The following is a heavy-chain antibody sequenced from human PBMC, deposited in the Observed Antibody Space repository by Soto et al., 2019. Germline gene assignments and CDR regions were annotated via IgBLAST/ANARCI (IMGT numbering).Heavy chain of an antibody. Sequence: GGSLRLSCAASGFTFSDHYMDWVRQAPGKGLEWVGRTRNKANSYTTEYAASVKGRFTISRDDSKNSLYLQMNSLKTEETAVYYCARGQGSGSYYTVHYYGMDVWGQGTTVTVSS. J-gene: IGHJ6*02. CDR2: TRNKANSYTT. CDR3: ARGQGSGSYYTVHYYGMDV. CDR1: GFTFSDHY. D-gene: IGHD3-10*01. V-gene: IGHV3-72*01.